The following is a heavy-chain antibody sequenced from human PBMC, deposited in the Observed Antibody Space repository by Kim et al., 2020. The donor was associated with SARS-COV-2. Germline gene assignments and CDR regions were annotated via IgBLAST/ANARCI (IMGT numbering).Heavy chain of an antibody. V-gene: IGHV4-31*03. CDR3: ARDSSTKKVDTAMGFDY. Sequence: SETLSLTCTVSGGSISSGGYYWSWIRQHPGKGLEWIGYIYYSGSTYYNPSLKSRVTISVDTSKNQFSLKLSSVTAADTAVYYCARDSSTKKVDTAMGFDYWGQGTLVTVSS. CDR1: GGSISSGGYY. J-gene: IGHJ4*02. D-gene: IGHD5-18*01. CDR2: IYYSGST.